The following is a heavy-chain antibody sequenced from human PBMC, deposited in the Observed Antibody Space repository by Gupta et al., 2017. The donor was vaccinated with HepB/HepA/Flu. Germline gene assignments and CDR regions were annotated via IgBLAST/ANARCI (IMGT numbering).Heavy chain of an antibody. D-gene: IGHD3-10*01. J-gene: IGHJ4*02. CDR1: EFTFRNYW. V-gene: IGHV3-7*01. CDR2: INEDGSEK. CDR3: MGGYKVDS. Sequence: EVQPVESGGGLVQPGGSLRLSCVASEFTFRNYWMCWVRQAPGKGLEWLANINEDGSEKNYVASVRGRFTISRDNAKNSLYLQMNSLRVEDTAVYQCMGGYKVDSWGQGTVVTVAS.